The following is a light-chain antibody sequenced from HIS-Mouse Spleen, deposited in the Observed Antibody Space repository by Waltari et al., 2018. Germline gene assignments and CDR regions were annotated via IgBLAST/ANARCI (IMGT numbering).Light chain of an antibody. V-gene: IGLV2-14*01. CDR3: SSYTSSSPYVV. J-gene: IGLJ2*01. Sequence: QSALTQPASVSGSPGQSIPLSCTGTSSDVGGYNYVSWYQQQPGKAPNLMIYEVSNRPAGVSNRFSGSNSGNTASLTISGLQAEDEADYYCSSYTSSSPYVVFGGGTKLTVL. CDR1: SSDVGGYNY. CDR2: EVS.